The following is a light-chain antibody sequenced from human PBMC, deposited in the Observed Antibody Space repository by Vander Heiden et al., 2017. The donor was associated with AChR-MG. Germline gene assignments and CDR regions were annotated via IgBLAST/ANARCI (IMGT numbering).Light chain of an antibody. Sequence: AIQLTQSPSSLSASVGDRVTITCRASQGISSALAWYQQKPGKAPKLLIYDASSLESGVPSRFSGSGSGTDFTLTISSLQPEDFATYYCQQFTPITFGQGTRLEIK. CDR1: QGISSA. CDR2: DAS. CDR3: QQFTPIT. V-gene: IGKV1-13*02. J-gene: IGKJ5*01.